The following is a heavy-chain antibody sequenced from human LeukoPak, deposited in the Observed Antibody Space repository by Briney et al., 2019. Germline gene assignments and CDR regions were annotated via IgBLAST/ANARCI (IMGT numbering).Heavy chain of an antibody. CDR3: AKAPRVASTGRFDY. CDR2: ISGYTGNT. CDR1: GYSFTNYG. D-gene: IGHD6-13*01. J-gene: IGHJ4*02. Sequence: GASVTVSCKASGYSFTNYGVNWVRQAPGQGLEWLGWISGYTGNTDYAQKFQGRVTMTTDTSTTTAYMELRSLRSDDTAGYYCAKAPRVASTGRFDYWGQGTLVTVSS. V-gene: IGHV1-18*01.